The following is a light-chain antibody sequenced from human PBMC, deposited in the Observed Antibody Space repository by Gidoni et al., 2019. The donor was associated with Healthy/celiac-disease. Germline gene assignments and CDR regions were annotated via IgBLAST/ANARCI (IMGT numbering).Light chain of an antibody. CDR1: QSVLYSSNNKNY. Sequence: QSPDSLAVSLGERATINCKSSQSVLYSSNNKNYLAWYQQKPGQPPKLLIYWASTRESGVPDRFSGSGSGTDFTLTISSLQAEDVAVYYCQQYYSTLITFGQGTRLEIK. CDR2: WAS. CDR3: QQYYSTLIT. V-gene: IGKV4-1*01. J-gene: IGKJ5*01.